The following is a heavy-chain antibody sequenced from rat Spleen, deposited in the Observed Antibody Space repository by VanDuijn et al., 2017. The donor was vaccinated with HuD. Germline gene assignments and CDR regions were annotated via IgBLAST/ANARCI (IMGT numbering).Heavy chain of an antibody. CDR3: ARADIGAIYTDGI. CDR1: GFSLTSYH. D-gene: IGHD1-2*01. J-gene: IGHJ2*01. CDR2: IWSNGDT. V-gene: IGHV2-32*01. Sequence: QVQLKESGPGLVQPSQTLSLTCTVSGFSLTSYHVHWVRQSPGKGLEWMGVIWSNGDTSYNSALKSRLSINRDTSKNQVFLKMNSLQTEDTATYYCARADIGAIYTDGIWGQGVMVTVSS.